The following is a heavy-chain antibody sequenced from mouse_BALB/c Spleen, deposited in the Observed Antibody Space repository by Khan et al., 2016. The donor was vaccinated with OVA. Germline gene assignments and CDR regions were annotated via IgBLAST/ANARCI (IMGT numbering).Heavy chain of an antibody. CDR1: GFTFSSFG. Sequence: EVELVESGGGLVQPGGSRKLSCAASGFTFSSFGMHWVRQAPEKGLEWVAFITSGSSTIYYADTVKGRFTISRDNPRNTLFLQMTSLRSEDTAMYYCTRDDYFNFDYWGQGTTLIVSS. J-gene: IGHJ2*01. D-gene: IGHD2-13*01. V-gene: IGHV5-17*02. CDR3: TRDDYFNFDY. CDR2: ITSGSSTI.